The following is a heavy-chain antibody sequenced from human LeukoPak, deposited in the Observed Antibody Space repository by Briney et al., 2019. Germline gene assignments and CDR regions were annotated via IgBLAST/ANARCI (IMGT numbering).Heavy chain of an antibody. CDR2: ISVSGSTI. J-gene: IGHJ4*02. Sequence: PGGSLRLSCAASGFTFSSYEMNWVRQAPGKGLEWVSSISVSGSTISYADSVKGRFTISRDNAKNSLYLQINSLRAEDTAVYYCASDFHDSFDYWGQGTLVTVSS. D-gene: IGHD3-9*01. V-gene: IGHV3-48*03. CDR3: ASDFHDSFDY. CDR1: GFTFSSYE.